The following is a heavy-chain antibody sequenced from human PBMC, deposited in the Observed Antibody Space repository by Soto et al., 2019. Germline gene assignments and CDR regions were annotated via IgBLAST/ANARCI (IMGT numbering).Heavy chain of an antibody. D-gene: IGHD3-3*01. Sequence: GASVKVSCKASGYTFTSYDINWVRQATGQGLEWMGWMNPNSGNTGYAQKFQGRVTMTRNTSISTAYMELSSLRSEDTAVYYCARGADDFWSGYSCPFDPWGQGTLVTVSS. CDR1: GYTFTSYD. J-gene: IGHJ5*02. V-gene: IGHV1-8*01. CDR3: ARGADDFWSGYSCPFDP. CDR2: MNPNSGNT.